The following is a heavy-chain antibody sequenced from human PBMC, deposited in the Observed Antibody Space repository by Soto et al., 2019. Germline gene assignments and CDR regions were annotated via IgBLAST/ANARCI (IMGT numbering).Heavy chain of an antibody. J-gene: IGHJ4*02. CDR1: GGSISSGGYF. Sequence: SETLSLTCTVSGGSISSGGYFWSWVRQHPGKGLEWIGNIYYSGRTYYNPSLKSRVTISVDTSKNQFSLNLSSVTAADTAAYYCARFAKEENPKVGSWYYFDYWGQGTRVTVSS. CDR2: IYYSGRT. D-gene: IGHD6-13*01. V-gene: IGHV4-31*03. CDR3: ARFAKEENPKVGSWYYFDY.